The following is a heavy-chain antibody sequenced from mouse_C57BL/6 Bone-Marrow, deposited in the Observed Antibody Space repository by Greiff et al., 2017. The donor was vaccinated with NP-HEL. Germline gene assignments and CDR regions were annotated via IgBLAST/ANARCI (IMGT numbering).Heavy chain of an antibody. CDR2: SRNKANDYTT. J-gene: IGHJ3*01. CDR1: GFTFSDFY. V-gene: IGHV7-1*01. Sequence: EVKLVESGGGLVQSGRSLRLSCATSGFTFSDFYMEWVRQAPGKGLEWIAASRNKANDYTTEYSASVKGRFIVSRDTSQSILYLQMNALRAEDTAIYYCARDYYGFAYWGQGTLVTVSA. D-gene: IGHD1-1*01. CDR3: ARDYYGFAY.